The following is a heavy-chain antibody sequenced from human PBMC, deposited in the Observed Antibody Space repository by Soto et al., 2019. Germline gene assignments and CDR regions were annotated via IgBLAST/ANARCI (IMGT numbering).Heavy chain of an antibody. D-gene: IGHD6-19*01. J-gene: IGHJ1*01. CDR3: ARMGDSRGWYSEYFQH. CDR1: GYTFTSYA. V-gene: IGHV1-3*01. Sequence: ASVKVSCKASGYTFTSYAMHWVRQAPGQRLEWMGWINAGHGKAKYAQKFQGRVTITTDKSTSTAYMELSSLRSEDTAVYYCARMGDSRGWYSEYFQHWGQGTLVTVSS. CDR2: INAGHGKA.